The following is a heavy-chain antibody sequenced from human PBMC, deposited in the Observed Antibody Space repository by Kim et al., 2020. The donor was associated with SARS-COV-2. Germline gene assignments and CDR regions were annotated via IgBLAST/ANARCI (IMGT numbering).Heavy chain of an antibody. CDR3: AKYPTGYFSFDY. CDR2: ISATCGSP. V-gene: IGHV3-23*01. J-gene: IGHJ4*02. D-gene: IGHD3-9*01. Sequence: GGSLRLSCAASGFTFSSYAMSWVRQAPGKGLEWVSAISATCGSPYYADSVKGRFTISRDNSKNTLYLQMNSLRDEDTAVYYCAKYPTGYFSFDYWGQGT. CDR1: GFTFSSYA.